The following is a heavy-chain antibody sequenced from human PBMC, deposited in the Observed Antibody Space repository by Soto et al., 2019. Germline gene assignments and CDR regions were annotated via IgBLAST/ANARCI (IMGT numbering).Heavy chain of an antibody. CDR1: GGTFSSYA. CDR3: ARSACSSTSCYGGPNWFDP. CDR2: IIPIFGTA. D-gene: IGHD2-2*01. J-gene: IGHJ5*02. V-gene: IGHV1-69*06. Sequence: SVKVSCKASGGTFSSYAISWVRQAPGQGLEWMGGIIPIFGTANYAQKFQGRVTITADKSTSTAYMELSSLRSEDTAVYYCARSACSSTSCYGGPNWFDPWGQGTLVTVSS.